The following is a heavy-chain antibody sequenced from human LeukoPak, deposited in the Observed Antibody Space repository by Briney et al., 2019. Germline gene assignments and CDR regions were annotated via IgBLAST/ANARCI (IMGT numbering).Heavy chain of an antibody. D-gene: IGHD3-3*01. CDR2: ISSDGNNR. Sequence: ERSLRLSCAASGFTFSTYAMHWVRQAPGKGLEWVAGISSDGNNRYYVDSVKGRFTISRDNSKNTLYLQMNSLRAEDTAVYYCAKVRVYYDFWSGLDYWGQGTLVTVSS. CDR1: GFTFSTYA. J-gene: IGHJ4*02. V-gene: IGHV3-30*18. CDR3: AKVRVYYDFWSGLDY.